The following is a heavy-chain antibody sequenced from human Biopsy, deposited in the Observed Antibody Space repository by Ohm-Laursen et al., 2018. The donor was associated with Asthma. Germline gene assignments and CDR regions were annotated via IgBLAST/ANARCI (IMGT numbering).Heavy chain of an antibody. V-gene: IGHV3-23*01. CDR3: ARCGGDCPIRGFDS. Sequence: GSLRLSCSASGFAFDSYAMSWARQAPGKGLAWVSTIRPNNRGVDYVPSVRGRFTMSRDNSKNTLYLHMSSLRAEDTAVYYCARCGGDCPIRGFDSWGPGTLVTVSS. D-gene: IGHD2-21*02. CDR2: IRPNNRGV. CDR1: GFAFDSYA. J-gene: IGHJ4*02.